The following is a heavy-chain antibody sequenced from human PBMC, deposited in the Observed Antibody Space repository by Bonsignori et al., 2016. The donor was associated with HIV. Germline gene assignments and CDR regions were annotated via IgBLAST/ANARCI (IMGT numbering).Heavy chain of an antibody. CDR1: GGSLSGYY. Sequence: VQLQQWGAGLLKPSETLSLTCSVYGGSLSGYYWSWIRQPPGKGRGGGLGKVNHGGSTSYHPSLKSRVTISVDTSKSQFSLKLSSVTAADTAVYYCAREVTGFWSGYYINLWGQGTLVTVSS. CDR3: AREVTGFWSGYYINL. V-gene: IGHV4-34*01. D-gene: IGHD3-3*01. J-gene: IGHJ5*02. CDR2: VNHGGST.